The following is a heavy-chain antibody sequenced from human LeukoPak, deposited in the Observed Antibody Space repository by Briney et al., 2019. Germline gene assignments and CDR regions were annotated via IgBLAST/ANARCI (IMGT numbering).Heavy chain of an antibody. D-gene: IGHD3-10*01. CDR2: IKQDGSEK. J-gene: IGHJ4*02. CDR3: AIIPLGGRFDY. V-gene: IGHV3-7*01. CDR1: GFTFSNHA. Sequence: GGSLRLSCAASGFTFSNHAMSWVRQAPGKGLEWVANIKQDGSEKYYVDSVKGRFTVSRDNSKKILHLQMNSLRPGDTAVYYCAIIPLGGRFDYWGQGTLVIVSS.